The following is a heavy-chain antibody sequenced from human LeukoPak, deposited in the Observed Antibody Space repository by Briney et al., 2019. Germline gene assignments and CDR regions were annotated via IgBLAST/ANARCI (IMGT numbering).Heavy chain of an antibody. V-gene: IGHV3-7*01. CDR1: GFTFSSYW. CDR2: IKQDGSEK. D-gene: IGHD5-18*01. Sequence: TGGSLRLSCAASGFTFSSYWMNWVRQAPGKGLEWVANIKQDGSEKYYVDSAKGRFTISRDNAKNSLYLQMNSLRAEDTAVYYCARSLYSYGGHFDYWGQGTLVTVSS. CDR3: ARSLYSYGGHFDY. J-gene: IGHJ4*02.